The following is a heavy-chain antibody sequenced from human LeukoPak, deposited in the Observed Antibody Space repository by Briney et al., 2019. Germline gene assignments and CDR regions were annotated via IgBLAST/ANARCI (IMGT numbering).Heavy chain of an antibody. V-gene: IGHV3-48*03. D-gene: IGHD3-10*01. CDR1: GFTFSSYE. CDR3: ARTEKYFGSGSYDC. J-gene: IGHJ4*02. CDR2: ISSSGSTI. Sequence: GGSLRLSCAASGFTFSSYEMNWVRQAPETGMEWVSYISSSGSTIHYADSVKGRFTIPRDNTRNSLYLQMNSLRAEDTAMYYCARTEKYFGSGSYDCWGQGTLVTVSS.